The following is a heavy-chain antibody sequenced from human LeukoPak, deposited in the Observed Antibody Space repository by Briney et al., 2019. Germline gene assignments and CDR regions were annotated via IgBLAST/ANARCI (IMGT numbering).Heavy chain of an antibody. CDR2: ISWNSGSI. J-gene: IGHJ4*02. CDR1: GFTFDDYA. CDR3: AKGITKTTGTPVDY. D-gene: IGHD1-1*01. V-gene: IGHV3-9*03. Sequence: PGRSLRLSCAASGFTFDDYAMHWVRQAPGKRLEWVSGISWNSGSIVYADSVKGRFTISRDNAKNSLYLQMNSLRAEDMALYYYAKGITKTTGTPVDYWGQGTQVTVSS.